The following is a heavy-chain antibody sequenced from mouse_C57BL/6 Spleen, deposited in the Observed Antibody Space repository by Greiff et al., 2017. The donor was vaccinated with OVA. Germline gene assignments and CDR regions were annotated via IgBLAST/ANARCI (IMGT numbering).Heavy chain of an antibody. CDR2: IYPGSGRT. D-gene: IGHD1-1*01. CDR1: GYTFTSYW. J-gene: IGHJ1*03. V-gene: IGHV1-55*01. CDR3: ARDYYGSSYGWYFDV. Sequence: QVQLQQPGAELVKPGASVKMSCKASGYTFTSYWITWVKQRPGQGLEWIGDIYPGSGRTNYNEKFKSKATLTVDTSSSTAYMQLSSLTSEDSAVYYCARDYYGSSYGWYFDVWGTGTTVTVSS.